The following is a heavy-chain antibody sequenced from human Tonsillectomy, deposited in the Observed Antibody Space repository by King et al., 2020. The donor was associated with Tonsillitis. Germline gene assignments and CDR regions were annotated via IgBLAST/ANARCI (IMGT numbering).Heavy chain of an antibody. CDR1: GHSFTDYW. J-gene: IGHJ3*02. D-gene: IGHD3-22*01. V-gene: IGHV5-51*03. Sequence: QLVQSGAEVKKPGASLKISCKGSGHSFTDYWIGWVRQMPGKGLEWMGIIYPGDSETRYSPSFKGQVTISADKSISTAYLLWTSLKASDTAMYYCASRYYYDSSGYYDRGAFNIWGQGTMVTVSS. CDR2: IYPGDSET. CDR3: ASRYYYDSSGYYDRGAFNI.